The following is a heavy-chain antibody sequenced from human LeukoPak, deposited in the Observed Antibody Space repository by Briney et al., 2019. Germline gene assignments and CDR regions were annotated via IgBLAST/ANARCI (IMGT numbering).Heavy chain of an antibody. Sequence: GASVKVSCKASGYTFTGYYMHWVRQAPGQGLEWMGWINPSSGGTNYAQKFQGRVTMTRDTSISTAYMELSRLRSDDTAVYYCARVFQTARITGTTPSDYWGQGTLVTVSS. D-gene: IGHD1-7*01. CDR1: GYTFTGYY. J-gene: IGHJ4*02. CDR3: ARVFQTARITGTTPSDY. CDR2: INPSSGGT. V-gene: IGHV1-2*02.